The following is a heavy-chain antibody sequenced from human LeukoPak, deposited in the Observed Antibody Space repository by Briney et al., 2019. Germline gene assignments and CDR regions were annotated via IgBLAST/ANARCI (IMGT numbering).Heavy chain of an antibody. J-gene: IGHJ6*04. V-gene: IGHV3-43*01. CDR2: ISWDGGST. CDR1: GFTFDDYT. D-gene: IGHD3-10*02. Sequence: GGSLRLSCAASGFTFDDYTMHWVRQAPGKGLEWVSLISWDGGSTYYADSVKGRFTISRDNSKNSLYLQMNSLRAEDTAVYYCAELGITMIGGVWGKGTTVTISS. CDR3: AELGITMIGGV.